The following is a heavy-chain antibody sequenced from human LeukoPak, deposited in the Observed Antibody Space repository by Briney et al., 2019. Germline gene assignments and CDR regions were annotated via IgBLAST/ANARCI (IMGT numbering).Heavy chain of an antibody. CDR3: AREDPQTKVPEGMDV. CDR1: GGSISHYY. CDR2: IYYSGTT. Sequence: SETLSLTCTVSGGSISHYYWSWIRQPPGKGLEWIGYIYYSGTTNYNPSLKSRVTISVDTSKNQFSLKLNSVTAADTAVYYCAREDPQTKVPEGMDVWGQGTTVTVS. J-gene: IGHJ6*02. D-gene: IGHD4/OR15-4a*01. V-gene: IGHV4-59*01.